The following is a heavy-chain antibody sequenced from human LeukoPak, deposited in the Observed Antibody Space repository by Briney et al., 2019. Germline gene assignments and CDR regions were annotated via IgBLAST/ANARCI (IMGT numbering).Heavy chain of an antibody. Sequence: VKVSCKASGGTFSSYAISWVRQAPGQGLEWMGGIIPIFGTANYAQKFQGRVTITTDESTSTAYMELSSLRSEDTAVYYCARDTPPYGVDYYYYMDVWGKGTTVTVSS. D-gene: IGHD2-8*01. CDR1: GGTFSSYA. CDR2: IIPIFGTA. V-gene: IGHV1-69*05. J-gene: IGHJ6*03. CDR3: ARDTPPYGVDYYYYMDV.